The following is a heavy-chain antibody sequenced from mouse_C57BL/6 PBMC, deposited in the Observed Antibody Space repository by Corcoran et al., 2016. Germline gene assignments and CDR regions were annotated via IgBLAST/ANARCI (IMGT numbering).Heavy chain of an antibody. CDR2: INPNNGGT. CDR3: ARPPTVVEGYFDY. D-gene: IGHD1-1*01. J-gene: IGHJ2*01. CDR1: GYTFTDYY. V-gene: IGHV1-26*01. Sequence: EVQLQQSGPELVKPGASVKISCKASGYTFTDYYMNWVKQSHGKSLEWIGDINPNNGGTSYNQKFKGKATLTVDKSSSTAYMELRSLTSEDSAVYYCARPPTVVEGYFDYWGQGTTLTVSS.